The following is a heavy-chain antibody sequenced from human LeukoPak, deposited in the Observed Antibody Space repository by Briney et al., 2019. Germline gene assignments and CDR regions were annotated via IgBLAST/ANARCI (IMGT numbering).Heavy chain of an antibody. CDR1: GFTFSSYS. CDR2: ISSSSSYI. V-gene: IGHV3-21*01. J-gene: IGHJ4*02. CDR3: ACARTGGAYLDY. Sequence: GGSLRLSCAASGFTFSSYSMNWVRQAPGKGLEWVSSISSSSSYIYYADSVKGRFTISRDNAKNSLYLQMNSLRDEDTAVYYCACARTGGAYLDYWGQGTLVTVSS. D-gene: IGHD1-1*01.